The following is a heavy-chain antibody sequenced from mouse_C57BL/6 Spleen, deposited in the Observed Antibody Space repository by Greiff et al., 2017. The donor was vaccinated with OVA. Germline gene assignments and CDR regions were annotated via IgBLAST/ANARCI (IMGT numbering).Heavy chain of an antibody. D-gene: IGHD2-3*01. CDR3: ARYDDGYYGAMDY. CDR1: GYTFTSYW. Sequence: VQLQESGTELVKPGASVKLSCKASGYTFTSYWMHWVKQRPGQGLEWIGNINPSNGGTNYNEKFKSKATLTVDKSSSTAYMQLSSLTSEDSAVYYCARYDDGYYGAMDYWGQGTSVTVSS. J-gene: IGHJ4*01. V-gene: IGHV1-53*01. CDR2: INPSNGGT.